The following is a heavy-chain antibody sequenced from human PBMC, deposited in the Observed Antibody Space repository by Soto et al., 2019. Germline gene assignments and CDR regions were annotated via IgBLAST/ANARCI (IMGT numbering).Heavy chain of an antibody. D-gene: IGHD2-15*01. CDR2: IDPSDSYT. Sequence: PGESLKISCKGSGYSFTSYWIGWVRQMPGKGLEWMGRIDPSDSYTNYSPSFQGHVTISADKSISTAYLQWSSLKASDTAMYYCASVRDGGNGGDVVDVWGKGTRVPVPS. V-gene: IGHV5-10-1*01. J-gene: IGHJ6*03. CDR1: GYSFTSYW. CDR3: ASVRDGGNGGDVVDV.